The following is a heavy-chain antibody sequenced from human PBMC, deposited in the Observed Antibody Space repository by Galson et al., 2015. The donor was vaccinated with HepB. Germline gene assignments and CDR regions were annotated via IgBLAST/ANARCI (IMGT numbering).Heavy chain of an antibody. V-gene: IGHV3-13*04. CDR2: IGLAGDT. CDR3: VRELADDAFDI. J-gene: IGHJ3*02. Sequence: SLRLSCAASGFTFRSYDMHWVRQGTGKGLEWVSAIGLAGDTYYPGSVKGRFTISRENAKNSLYLQMNSLRAGDTAVYYCVRELADDAFDIWGQGTMVTVSS. CDR1: GFTFRSYD.